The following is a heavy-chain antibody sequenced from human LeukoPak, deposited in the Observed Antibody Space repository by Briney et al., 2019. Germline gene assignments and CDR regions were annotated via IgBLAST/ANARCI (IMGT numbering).Heavy chain of an antibody. CDR3: ARGIAVADTGFFDY. V-gene: IGHV3-72*01. D-gene: IGHD6-19*01. CDR2: TRNKARSYTT. Sequence: GGSLRLSCAASGFTFSDHYMDWVRQPPGKGLEWVGRTRNKARSYTTEYAASVEGRFTISRDNSKSTLYLQMNSLRVEDTAVYYCARGIAVADTGFFDYWGQGTLVTVSS. J-gene: IGHJ4*02. CDR1: GFTFSDHY.